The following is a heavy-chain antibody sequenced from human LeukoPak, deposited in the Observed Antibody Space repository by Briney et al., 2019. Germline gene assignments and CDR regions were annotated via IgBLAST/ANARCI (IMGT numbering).Heavy chain of an antibody. CDR1: GGSISSSNW. D-gene: IGHD6-19*01. CDR3: ARELYSSGYWFDP. J-gene: IGHJ5*02. Sequence: SETLSLTCAVSGGSISSSNWWSWVRQPPGKGLEWIGEIYHSGSTNYNPSLKSRVTISVDKSKNQFSLKLSSVTAADTAVYYCARELYSSGYWFDPWGQGTLVTVSS. CDR2: IYHSGST. V-gene: IGHV4-4*02.